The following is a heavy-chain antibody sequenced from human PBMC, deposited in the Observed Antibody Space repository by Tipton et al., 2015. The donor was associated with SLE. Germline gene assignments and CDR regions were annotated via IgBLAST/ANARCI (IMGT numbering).Heavy chain of an antibody. CDR1: GGSISSHY. Sequence: TLSLTCTVSGGSISSHYWSWIRQPPGKGLEWIGYIYYSGSTNYNPSLKSRVTISVDTSKNQFSLKLTSVTAADTAVYYCAREQWLVLWGYFDYWGQGSLVTVSS. D-gene: IGHD6-19*01. CDR2: IYYSGST. V-gene: IGHV4-59*11. CDR3: AREQWLVLWGYFDY. J-gene: IGHJ4*02.